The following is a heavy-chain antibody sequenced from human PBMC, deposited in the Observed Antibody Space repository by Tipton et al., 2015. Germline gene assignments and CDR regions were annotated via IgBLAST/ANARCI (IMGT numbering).Heavy chain of an antibody. D-gene: IGHD6-13*01. CDR1: GYTFNNYG. CDR3: ARGRGGLEAAGLDY. V-gene: IGHV1-18*04. Sequence: QLVQSGAEVKKPGASVKVSCKASGYTFNNYGISWVRQAPGQGLEWMEWINAYNGNIRYAQMFQGRVTVTTDTSTSTAYMELKSLRSDDTALYYCARGRGGLEAAGLDYWGQGTLVTVSS. J-gene: IGHJ4*02. CDR2: INAYNGNI.